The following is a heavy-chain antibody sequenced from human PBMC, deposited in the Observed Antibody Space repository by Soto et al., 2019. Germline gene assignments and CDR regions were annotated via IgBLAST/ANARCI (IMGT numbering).Heavy chain of an antibody. CDR1: GGSISSGGYS. CDR3: ARLPDR. Sequence: QLQLQESGSGRVKPSQTLSLTCAVSGGSISSGGYSWSWIRQPPGKGLEWIGYIYHSGSTYYNPSLKSRATISVDRPKNHFSRKLGSGTAADTAIYYCARLPDRWGQGTLVTVSS. V-gene: IGHV4-30-2*01. J-gene: IGHJ5*02. D-gene: IGHD2-2*01. CDR2: IYHSGST.